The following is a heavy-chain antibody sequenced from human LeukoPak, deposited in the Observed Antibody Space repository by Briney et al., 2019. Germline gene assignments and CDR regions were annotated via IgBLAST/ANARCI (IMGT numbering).Heavy chain of an antibody. CDR1: GGSISSYY. Sequence: PSETLSLTCTVSGGSISSYYWSWIRQPPGKGLEWIGYIYYSGSTNYNPSLKSRVTISVDTSKNQFSLKLSSVTAADTAVYYCARHLARTFDIWGQGTMVTVSS. V-gene: IGHV4-59*08. J-gene: IGHJ3*02. CDR2: IYYSGST. CDR3: ARHLARTFDI. D-gene: IGHD3-16*01.